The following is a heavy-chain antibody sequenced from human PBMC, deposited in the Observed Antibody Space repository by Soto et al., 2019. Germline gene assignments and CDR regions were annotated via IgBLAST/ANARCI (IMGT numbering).Heavy chain of an antibody. D-gene: IGHD6-19*01. CDR2: LSYEGSEE. CDR1: GFNFGVFG. V-gene: IGHV3-30*03. CDR3: ALTRRSSLLEVAGPGFEY. J-gene: IGHJ4*02. Sequence: GGSLRLSCAASGFNFGVFGMHWVRQAPGKGLEWLSVLSYEGSEEYYADSVRGRFTISRDNSKNTLFLQMYSLRVDDTGVYYCALTRRSSLLEVAGPGFEYWGQGTLATAPQ.